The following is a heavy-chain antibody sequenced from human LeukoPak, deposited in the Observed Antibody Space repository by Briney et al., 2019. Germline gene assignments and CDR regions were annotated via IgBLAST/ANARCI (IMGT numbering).Heavy chain of an antibody. CDR2: IKSKTDGGTT. CDR1: GFTFSNAW. V-gene: IGHV3-15*01. Sequence: GGSLRLSCAASGFTFSNAWMSWVRQAPGKGLEWVGRIKSKTDGGTTDHAAPVKGRFTISRDDSKNTLYLQMNSLKTEDTAVYYCTTLRLERYFDWDDAFDIWGQGTMVTVSS. CDR3: TTLRLERYFDWDDAFDI. D-gene: IGHD3-9*01. J-gene: IGHJ3*02.